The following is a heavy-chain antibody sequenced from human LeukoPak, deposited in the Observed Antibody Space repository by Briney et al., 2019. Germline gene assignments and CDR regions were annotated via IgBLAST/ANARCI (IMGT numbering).Heavy chain of an antibody. Sequence: SETLSLTCAVYGGSFSGYYWSWIRQPPGKGLEWIGEINHSGSTNHNPSLKSRVTISVDTSKNQFSLKLSSVTAADTAVYYCAREGKDIVATITVGIDYWGQGTLVTVSS. CDR2: INHSGST. J-gene: IGHJ4*02. V-gene: IGHV4-34*01. D-gene: IGHD5-12*01. CDR3: AREGKDIVATITVGIDY. CDR1: GGSFSGYY.